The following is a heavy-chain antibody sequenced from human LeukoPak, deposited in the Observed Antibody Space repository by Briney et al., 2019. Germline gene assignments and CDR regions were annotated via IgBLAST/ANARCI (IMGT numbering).Heavy chain of an antibody. CDR2: IDTIGTYK. J-gene: IGHJ4*02. D-gene: IGHD3-10*01. CDR3: ARGFRAMVRGVKY. V-gene: IGHV3-21*01. CDR1: GFTFSDYS. Sequence: GGSLRLSCAASGFTFSDYSMNWVRQAPGKGLEWVSSIDTIGTYKYHADSVKGRFTISRDNAKNSLYLQMNSLRAEDTAVYYCARGFRAMVRGVKYWGQGTLVTVSS.